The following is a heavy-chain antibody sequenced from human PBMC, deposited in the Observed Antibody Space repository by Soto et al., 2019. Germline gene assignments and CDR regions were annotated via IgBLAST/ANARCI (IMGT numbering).Heavy chain of an antibody. CDR1: GGSFSGYY. CDR3: ARVRGSSIYYYYMDV. CDR2: INHSGST. Sequence: SETLSLTCAVYGGSFSGYYWSWIRQPPGKGLEWIGEINHSGSTNYNPSLKSRVTISVDTSKNQFSLKLSSVTAADTAVYYCARVRGSSIYYYYMDVWGKGTTVTVSS. D-gene: IGHD6-6*01. V-gene: IGHV4-34*01. J-gene: IGHJ6*03.